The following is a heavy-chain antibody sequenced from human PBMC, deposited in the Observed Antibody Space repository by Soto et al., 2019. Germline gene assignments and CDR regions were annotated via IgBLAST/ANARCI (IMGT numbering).Heavy chain of an antibody. D-gene: IGHD3-22*01. CDR2: IDPSDSQT. V-gene: IGHV5-10-1*01. Sequence: GESPKISRKGSGYSLAGYWITWVRQKPGKGLEWMGRIDPSDSQTYYSPSFRGHVTISVTKSITTVFLQWSSLRASDTAMYYCARQIYDSDTGPNFQYYFDSWGQGTPVTVSS. J-gene: IGHJ4*02. CDR1: GYSLAGYW. CDR3: ARQIYDSDTGPNFQYYFDS.